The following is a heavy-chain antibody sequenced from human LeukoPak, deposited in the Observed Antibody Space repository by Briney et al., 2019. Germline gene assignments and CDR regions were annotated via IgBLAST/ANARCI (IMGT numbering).Heavy chain of an antibody. J-gene: IGHJ4*02. CDR1: GFTFSAYW. Sequence: PGGSLRLSCAASGFTFSAYWMSWVRQAPGKGLEWVSTISGGGGSTYYADSVKGRFTISRDNSKNTLYLQVNSLRAEDTAVYYCAKGGKWDVTPFDYWGQGTLVTVPS. V-gene: IGHV3-23*01. CDR2: ISGGGGST. D-gene: IGHD1-26*01. CDR3: AKGGKWDVTPFDY.